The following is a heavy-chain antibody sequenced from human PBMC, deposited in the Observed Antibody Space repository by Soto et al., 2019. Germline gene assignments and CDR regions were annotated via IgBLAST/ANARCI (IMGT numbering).Heavy chain of an antibody. J-gene: IGHJ3*02. CDR1: GFTFSSYS. D-gene: IGHD6-13*01. V-gene: IGHV3-21*01. CDR3: ARSPYSSSWYGNDAFDI. Sequence: GGSLRLSCAASGFTFSSYSMNWFRQAPGKGLEWVSSISSSSSYIYYADSVKGRFTISRDNAKNSLYLQMNSLRAEDTAVYYCARSPYSSSWYGNDAFDIWGQGTMVTVSS. CDR2: ISSSSSYI.